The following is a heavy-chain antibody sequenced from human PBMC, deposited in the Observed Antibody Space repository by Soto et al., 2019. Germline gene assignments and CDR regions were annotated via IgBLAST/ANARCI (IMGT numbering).Heavy chain of an antibody. V-gene: IGHV3-13*04. CDR3: ARFGVGQLYDY. J-gene: IGHJ4*02. D-gene: IGHD6-13*01. CDR1: GFTFSSYD. CDR2: IGTAGDT. Sequence: EVQLVESGGGLVQPGGSLRLSCAASGFTFSSYDMHWVRQATGKGLEWVSAIGTAGDTYYPGSVKGRFTISRENAKNSFYLQMNSLRAGDTAVYSCARFGVGQLYDYWGQGTLVTVSS.